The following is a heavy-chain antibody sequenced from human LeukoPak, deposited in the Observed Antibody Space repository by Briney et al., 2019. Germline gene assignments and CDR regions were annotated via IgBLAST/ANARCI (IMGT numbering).Heavy chain of an antibody. Sequence: SQTLSLTCVISGDSVSSNIATWNWIRQSPSRDLEWLGRTYYRSKWYNDYAVSVKSRITINSDTSKNQFSLQLNSVTPEDTAVYFCTRGGYYGLDVWGQGTTVTVSS. CDR3: TRGGYYGLDV. CDR1: GDSVSSNIAT. V-gene: IGHV6-1*01. CDR2: TYYRSKWYN. J-gene: IGHJ6*02.